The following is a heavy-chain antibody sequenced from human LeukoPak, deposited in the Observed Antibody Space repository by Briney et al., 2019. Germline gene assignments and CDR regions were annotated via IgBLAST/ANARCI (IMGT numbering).Heavy chain of an antibody. CDR2: LYSGGSI. CDR3: ARSSISSYYED. V-gene: IGHV3-66*01. Sequence: GGSLRLSCAGSGFTVSSSYMSWVRQAPGRGLEWVSILYSGGSIFYADSVKGRFTISRDISKNMLHLQMNSQRADDTAVYYCARSSISSYYEDWGQGTLVTVSS. J-gene: IGHJ4*02. D-gene: IGHD1-26*01. CDR1: GFTVSSSY.